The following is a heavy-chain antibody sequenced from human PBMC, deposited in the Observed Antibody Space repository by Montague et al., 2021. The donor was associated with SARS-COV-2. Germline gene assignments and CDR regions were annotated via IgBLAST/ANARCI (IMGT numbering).Heavy chain of an antibody. CDR1: GDSVLSQSVA. Sequence: CAISGDSVLSQSVAWNWIRQSPSTGLEWLGRTYYRSKWDSDYAESVKRRLVITPDTSKNQVSLQLNSVIPEDTAVYFCASSGITLTGLDAFDIWGQGTMVPVVS. CDR3: ASSGITLTGLDAFDI. D-gene: IGHD3-9*01. J-gene: IGHJ3*02. V-gene: IGHV6-1*01. CDR2: TYYRSKWDS.